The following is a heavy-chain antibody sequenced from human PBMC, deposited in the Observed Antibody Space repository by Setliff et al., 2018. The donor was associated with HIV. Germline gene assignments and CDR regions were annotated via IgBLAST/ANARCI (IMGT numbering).Heavy chain of an antibody. J-gene: IGHJ5*02. D-gene: IGHD6-6*01. CDR1: GYTFTRNI. Sequence: ASVKVSCKASGYTFTRNIVHWVRQAPGQRLEWMGWINAANGNAKYSQKFQDRVTFTRDTSATTAYMELSSLRSEDTAVYYCARGFSVYSSSDPLLNWFDPWGQGTPVTVSS. V-gene: IGHV1-3*01. CDR3: ARGFSVYSSSDPLLNWFDP. CDR2: INAANGNA.